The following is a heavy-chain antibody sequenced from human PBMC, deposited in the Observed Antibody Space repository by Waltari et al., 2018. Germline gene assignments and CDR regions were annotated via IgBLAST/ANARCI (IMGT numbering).Heavy chain of an antibody. V-gene: IGHV4-4*02. Sequence: RLHQSGPGLVLPSENLSLSGAISGDSVSAADWWSWVRQPPGKGPEWIGEVQRSGKTNYNPSFASRVIISVDTSTLQVSLSLTFATAADTAVYYCARDRGRGLYLDSWGQGTLVTVSP. D-gene: IGHD2-15*01. CDR2: VQRSGKT. CDR3: ARDRGRGLYLDS. CDR1: GDSVSAADW. J-gene: IGHJ4*02.